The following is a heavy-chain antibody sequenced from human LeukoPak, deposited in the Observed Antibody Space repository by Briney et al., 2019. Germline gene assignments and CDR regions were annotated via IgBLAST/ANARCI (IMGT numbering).Heavy chain of an antibody. D-gene: IGHD6-19*01. CDR1: GFTFSSYA. V-gene: IGHV3-23*01. CDR2: ISGSGGST. Sequence: GGSLRLSCAASGFTFSSYAMSWVRQAPGKGLEWVSAISGSGGSTYYADSVKGRFTISRDNSKNTLYLQMNSLRAEDTAVYYCAREVGIAVAGPGDYWGQGTLVTVSS. J-gene: IGHJ4*02. CDR3: AREVGIAVAGPGDY.